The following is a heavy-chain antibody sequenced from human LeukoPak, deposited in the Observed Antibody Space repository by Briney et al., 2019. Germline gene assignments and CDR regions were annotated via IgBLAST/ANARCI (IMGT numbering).Heavy chain of an antibody. Sequence: ASETLSLTCTVSGGSISSYYWSWIRQPAGKGLEWIGRIYTSGSTNYNPSLKSRVTISVDTSKNQFSLKLSSVTAADTAVYYCASVVVPAATRAGLLFDYWGQGTLVTVSS. CDR1: GGSISSYY. V-gene: IGHV4-4*07. CDR2: IYTSGST. J-gene: IGHJ4*02. D-gene: IGHD2-2*01. CDR3: ASVVVPAATRAGLLFDY.